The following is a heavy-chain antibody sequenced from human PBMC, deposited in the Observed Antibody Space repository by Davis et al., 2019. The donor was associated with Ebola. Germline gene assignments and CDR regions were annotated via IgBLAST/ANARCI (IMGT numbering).Heavy chain of an antibody. CDR1: GVSLTSGDYY. CDR3: ARGWPSSVTTDYYAVDA. CDR2: IYTSGSA. Sequence: MPSETLSLTCSVSGVSLTSGDYYWSWIRQLPGKGLEWIGFIYTSGSAYYNPSLKSRVTISVDTSKNQFSLKVTSVTAADTAVYYCARGWPSSVTTDYYAVDAWGTGTTVTVSS. D-gene: IGHD4-17*01. J-gene: IGHJ6*04. V-gene: IGHV4-30-4*01.